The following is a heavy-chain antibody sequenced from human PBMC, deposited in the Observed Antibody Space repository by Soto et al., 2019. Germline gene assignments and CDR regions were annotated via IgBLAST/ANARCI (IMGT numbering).Heavy chain of an antibody. V-gene: IGHV3-23*01. Sequence: EVQLLESGGGLVQPGGSLTLSCATSGFTFSSYAMVWVRQAAEKGLEWVASISNNGDTAYYADSVKGRFTIARGNSENPLYLQLNGLRADDTALYFCAKSRVFIGAIVTLPVSWGQGTQVSVSS. J-gene: IGHJ5*02. CDR1: GFTFSSYA. D-gene: IGHD3-16*02. CDR3: AKSRVFIGAIVTLPVS. CDR2: ISNNGDTA.